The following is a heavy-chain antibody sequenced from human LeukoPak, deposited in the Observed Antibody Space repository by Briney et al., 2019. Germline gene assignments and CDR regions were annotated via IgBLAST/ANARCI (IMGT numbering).Heavy chain of an antibody. Sequence: PGGSLRLSCAASGFTFSSYGMHWVRQAPGKGLEWVAVISYDGSNKYYADSVKGRFTISRDNSKNTLYLQMNSLRAEDTAVYYCARDRVEAFYFDYWGQGTLVTVSS. V-gene: IGHV3-30*03. J-gene: IGHJ4*02. CDR2: ISYDGSNK. CDR3: ARDRVEAFYFDY. CDR1: GFTFSSYG. D-gene: IGHD1-26*01.